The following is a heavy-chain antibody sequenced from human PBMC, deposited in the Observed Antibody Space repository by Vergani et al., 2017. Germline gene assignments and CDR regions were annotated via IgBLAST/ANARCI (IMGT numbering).Heavy chain of an antibody. CDR1: GGSISSYY. J-gene: IGHJ3*02. V-gene: IGHV4-59*01. CDR3: ARDLKEAGGAFDI. D-gene: IGHD6-13*01. Sequence: QVQLQESGPGLVKPSETLSLTCTVSGGSISSYYWSWIRQPPGKGLEWIGYIYYSGSTNYNPSLKSRVTISVETSKNQFSLKLSSVTAADTAVYYCARDLKEAGGAFDIWGQGTMVTVSS. CDR2: IYYSGST.